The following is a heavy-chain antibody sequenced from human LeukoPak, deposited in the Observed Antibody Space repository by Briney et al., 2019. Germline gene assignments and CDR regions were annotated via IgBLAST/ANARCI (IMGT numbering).Heavy chain of an antibody. Sequence: ASVKVSRKASGYTFTGYDMHWVRQAPGQGLEWMGWINPNSGGTNYAQQFQGRVTMTRDTSISTAYMELSRLRSDDTAMYYCARVDTTTVTTYGAFDIWGQGTMVTVSS. CDR1: GYTFTGYD. CDR2: INPNSGGT. V-gene: IGHV1-2*02. J-gene: IGHJ3*02. D-gene: IGHD4-17*01. CDR3: ARVDTTTVTTYGAFDI.